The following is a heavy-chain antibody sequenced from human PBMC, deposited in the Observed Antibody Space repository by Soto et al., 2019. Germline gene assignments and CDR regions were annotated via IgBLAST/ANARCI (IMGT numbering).Heavy chain of an antibody. J-gene: IGHJ4*02. Sequence: EVQLLESGGGLVQPGGSLRLSCAASGFTFSSYAMSWVRQAPGKGLEWVSAISGSGGSTYYADSVKGRFTISRDNSKNTLYLQMNSLRAEDTAVYYCAKLADDYVWGSYRYVDYWGQGTLVTVSS. V-gene: IGHV3-23*01. CDR2: ISGSGGST. CDR3: AKLADDYVWGSYRYVDY. D-gene: IGHD3-16*02. CDR1: GFTFSSYA.